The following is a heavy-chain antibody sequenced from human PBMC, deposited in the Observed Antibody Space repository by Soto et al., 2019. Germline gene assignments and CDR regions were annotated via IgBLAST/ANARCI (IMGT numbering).Heavy chain of an antibody. CDR2: IKSKSAGGTT. CDR1: GFTFSNAW. J-gene: IGHJ4*02. CDR3: ARGHRSSGKIFDS. Sequence: EVQLVESGGGLVQPGGSVRLSCAASGFTFSNAWMSWVRQAPGKGLEWVGRIKSKSAGGTTEYDAPVKDRFTISRYDSKNTLYLQMNSLKIEDTAVYYCARGHRSSGKIFDSWGQGTLVTVSS. V-gene: IGHV3-15*01. D-gene: IGHD3-22*01.